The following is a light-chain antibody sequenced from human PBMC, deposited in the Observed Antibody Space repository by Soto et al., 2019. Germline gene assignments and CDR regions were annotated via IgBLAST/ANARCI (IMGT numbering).Light chain of an antibody. J-gene: IGLJ3*02. Sequence: QSVLTQPASVSGSPGQSITISCTGTSSDVGSYNLVSWYQQHPGTAPKLMIYEVSKRPSGVSNRFSGSKSGNTASLTISGLQAEDEADYYCCSYAGSRTLRVFGGGTKLTVL. CDR3: CSYAGSRTLRV. CDR1: SSDVGSYNL. CDR2: EVS. V-gene: IGLV2-23*02.